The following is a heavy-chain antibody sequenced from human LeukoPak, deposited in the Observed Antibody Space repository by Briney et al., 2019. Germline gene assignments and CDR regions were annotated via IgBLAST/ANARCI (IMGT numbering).Heavy chain of an antibody. CDR1: GFAVSSNY. Sequence: GSLRLSRAASGFAVSSNYMNWVRQAPGKGLEWVAVIYSGGDRYYADSVKGRFTISRDNSKNTLYLQMNSLRAEDTAVYYCAKMSRGAVGAHNWFDPWGQGTLVTVSS. CDR3: AKMSRGAVGAHNWFDP. J-gene: IGHJ5*02. V-gene: IGHV3-53*01. D-gene: IGHD1-26*01. CDR2: IYSGGDR.